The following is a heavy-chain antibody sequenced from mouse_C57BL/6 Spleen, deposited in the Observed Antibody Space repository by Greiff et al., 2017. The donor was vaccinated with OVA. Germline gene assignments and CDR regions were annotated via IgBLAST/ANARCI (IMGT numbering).Heavy chain of an antibody. V-gene: IGHV5-4*01. Sequence: EVQLVESGGGLVKPGGSLKLSCAASGFTFSSYAMSWVRQTPEKRLEWVATISDGGSYTYYPDNVKGRFTISRDNAKNNLYLQMSHLKSEDTAMYYCARDYGTSRYAMDYWGQGTSVTVSS. J-gene: IGHJ4*01. CDR1: GFTFSSYA. CDR2: ISDGGSYT. D-gene: IGHD1-1*01. CDR3: ARDYGTSRYAMDY.